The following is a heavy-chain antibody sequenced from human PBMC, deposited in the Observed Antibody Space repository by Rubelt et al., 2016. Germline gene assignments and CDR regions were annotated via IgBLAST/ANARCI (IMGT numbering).Heavy chain of an antibody. CDR1: GFTFSSYA. Sequence: EVQLVESGGGLVQPGGSLRLSCAASGFTFSSYAIHWVRQAPGKGLEWVANIKPDGTEQYYEDSLKDRFTISRENTKKLLFLQINSLRAEDTAVYYCARDDGMRTVDCWGQGTLVTVSS. CDR3: ARDDGMRTVDC. CDR2: IKPDGTEQ. J-gene: IGHJ4*02. D-gene: IGHD1-14*01. V-gene: IGHV3-7*01.